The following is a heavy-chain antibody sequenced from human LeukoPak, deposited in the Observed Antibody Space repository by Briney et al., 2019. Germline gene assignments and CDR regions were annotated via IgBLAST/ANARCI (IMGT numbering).Heavy chain of an antibody. V-gene: IGHV3-30-3*01. D-gene: IGHD1-26*01. CDR3: AKDFVWERRDAFDI. Sequence: GGSLRLSCAASGFTFSSYAMHWVRQAPGKGLEWVAVISYDGSNKYYADSVKGRFTISRDNSKNTLYLQMNSLRAEDAAVYYCAKDFVWERRDAFDIWGQGTMVTVSS. CDR2: ISYDGSNK. J-gene: IGHJ3*02. CDR1: GFTFSSYA.